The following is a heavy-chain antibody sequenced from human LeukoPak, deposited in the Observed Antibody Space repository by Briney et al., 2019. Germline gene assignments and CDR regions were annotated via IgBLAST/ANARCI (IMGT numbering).Heavy chain of an antibody. CDR2: INPSGGST. V-gene: IGHV1-46*01. J-gene: IGHJ4*02. CDR1: RYTFTAYY. CDR3: ARDLSMVRGVIRPPFGY. Sequence: ASVKVSCKASRYTFTAYYMHWVRRAPGQGLEWMGIINPSGGSTSYAQKFQGRVTMTRDTSTSTVYMELSSLRSEDTAVYYCARDLSMVRGVIRPPFGYWGQGTLVTVSS. D-gene: IGHD3-10*01.